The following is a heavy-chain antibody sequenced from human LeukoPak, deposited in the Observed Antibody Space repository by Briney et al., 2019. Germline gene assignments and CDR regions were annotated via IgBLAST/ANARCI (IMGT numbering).Heavy chain of an antibody. V-gene: IGHV3-7*01. Sequence: GGSLRLSCIGSGFPLSKYAMNWVRQAPGKGLEWVANIKQDGSEKYYVDSVKGRFTISRDNAKNSLYLQMNSLRAEDTAAYYCASRNSLFIWGQGTLVTVSS. D-gene: IGHD4-23*01. CDR3: ASRNSLFI. CDR2: IKQDGSEK. J-gene: IGHJ4*02. CDR1: GFPLSKYA.